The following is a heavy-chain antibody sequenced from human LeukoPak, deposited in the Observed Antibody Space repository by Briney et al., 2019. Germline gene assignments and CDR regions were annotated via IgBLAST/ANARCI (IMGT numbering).Heavy chain of an antibody. D-gene: IGHD3-3*01. Sequence: GESLKIPCKGSGYNFNTYWIGWVPQIPGKGLGWMGIIYPGDSDSRYSPSFQGHVTISADKSISTVYLRWSSLKASDTAMYYCARRTGVSGPIDYWGPGTLVTVSS. CDR3: ARRTGVSGPIDY. V-gene: IGHV5-51*01. CDR2: IYPGDSDS. J-gene: IGHJ4*02. CDR1: GYNFNTYW.